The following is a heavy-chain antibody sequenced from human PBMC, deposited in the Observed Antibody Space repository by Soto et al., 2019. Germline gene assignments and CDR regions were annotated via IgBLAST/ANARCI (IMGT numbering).Heavy chain of an antibody. CDR1: GFDFNTYG. CDR2: ISFDGGNQ. D-gene: IGHD6-13*01. J-gene: IGHJ5*02. CDR3: AKDSSVTAAGSGGWFDP. V-gene: IGHV3-30*18. Sequence: QVQLVQSGGGVVQPGRSLRLSCAASGFDFNTYGLHWVRQAPGKGLEWEAGISFDGGNQYYADSVKGRFTISRDKSNNTLYLQMNSLGAEDTATYYCAKDSSVTAAGSGGWFDPWGQGTLVIVSS.